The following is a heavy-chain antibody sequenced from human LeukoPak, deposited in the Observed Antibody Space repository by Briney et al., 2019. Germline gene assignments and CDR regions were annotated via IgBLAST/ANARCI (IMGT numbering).Heavy chain of an antibody. CDR3: AREAYCGGDCYRALGY. V-gene: IGHV3-48*02. CDR2: ISSSSSSI. CDR1: GFTFSTYT. J-gene: IGHJ4*02. Sequence: GGSLRLSCAASGFTFSTYTMNWVRRAPGKGLEWVSYISSSSSSIYYADSVKGRFTISRDDAKNSLYLQMNSLRDEDTAVYYCAREAYCGGDCYRALGYWGQGTLVTVSS. D-gene: IGHD2-21*02.